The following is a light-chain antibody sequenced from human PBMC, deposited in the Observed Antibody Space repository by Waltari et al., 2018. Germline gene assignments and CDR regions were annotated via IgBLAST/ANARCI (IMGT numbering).Light chain of an antibody. J-gene: IGLJ7*01. CDR2: NDN. CDR3: AAWDDSLAGVV. CDR1: NFNIGGHP. Sequence: QSVATPPPSASGTPGQRVTISCSGPNFNIGGHPVNWYQQLPGTAPKLLIYNDNQRPSGVPDRFSGSKSGTSASLAISGLQSEDEADYYCAAWDDSLAGVVFGGGTHLTVL. V-gene: IGLV1-44*01.